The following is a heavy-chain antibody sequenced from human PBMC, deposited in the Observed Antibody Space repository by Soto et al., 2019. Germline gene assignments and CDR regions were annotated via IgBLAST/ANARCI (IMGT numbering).Heavy chain of an antibody. J-gene: IGHJ6*03. Sequence: DVQLMESGGCLVQPGGSLRLSCAASGFTFSYYWMTWVRQAPGKGLEWVANIRRDGGEEHYVDSVKGRFSVSRDNAKESLYLQMDSLRVEDTAVYYCARGDCVGGTCYSLAGSFYYYMDVWGKGTTVTVFS. V-gene: IGHV3-7*02. CDR3: ARGDCVGGTCYSLAGSFYYYMDV. CDR1: GFTFSYYW. CDR2: IRRDGGEE. D-gene: IGHD2-15*01.